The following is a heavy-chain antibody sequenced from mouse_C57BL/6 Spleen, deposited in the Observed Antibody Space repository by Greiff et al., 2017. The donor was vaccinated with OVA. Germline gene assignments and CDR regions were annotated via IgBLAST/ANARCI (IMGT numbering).Heavy chain of an antibody. CDR2: ILPGGGST. CDR3: ARRSLTWDVGWFDY. Sequence: VQLQQSGAELMKPGASVKLSCKATGYTFTGYWIEWVKQRPGHGLEWIGEILPGGGSTNYHEKFKGKATFTADTSSNTAYMQLSSLTTEVSAIYYCARRSLTWDVGWFDYWGQGTLVTVSA. CDR1: GYTFTGYW. J-gene: IGHJ3*01. D-gene: IGHD4-1*01. V-gene: IGHV1-9*01.